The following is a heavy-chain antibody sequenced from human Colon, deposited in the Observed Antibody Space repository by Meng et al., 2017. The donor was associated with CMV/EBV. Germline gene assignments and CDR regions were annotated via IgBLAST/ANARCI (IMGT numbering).Heavy chain of an antibody. CDR2: ISGSGGTT. D-gene: IGHD2-2*01. CDR1: GFTFSSYA. CDR3: VSDYCSSTSCPLGY. V-gene: IGHV3-23*01. J-gene: IGHJ4*02. Sequence: GESLKISCAASGFTFSSYAMSWVRQAPGKGLEWVSAISGSGGTTYYADSVKGRFTISRDNAKNSLYLQMNSLRAEDTAVYYCVSDYCSSTSCPLGYWGQGTLVTVSS.